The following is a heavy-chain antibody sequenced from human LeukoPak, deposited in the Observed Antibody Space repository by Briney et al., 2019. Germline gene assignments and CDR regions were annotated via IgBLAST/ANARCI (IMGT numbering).Heavy chain of an antibody. J-gene: IGHJ4*02. D-gene: IGHD3-10*01. CDR2: FDPEDGET. CDR3: ATVSYGSGSYYNGGEDY. V-gene: IGHV1-24*01. CDR1: GYTLTELS. Sequence: ASVTVSCKVSGYTLTELSMHWVRQAPGKGLEWMGGFDPEDGETIYAQKFQGRVTMTEDTSTDTAYMELSSLRSEDTAVYYCATVSYGSGSYYNGGEDYWGQGTLVTVSS.